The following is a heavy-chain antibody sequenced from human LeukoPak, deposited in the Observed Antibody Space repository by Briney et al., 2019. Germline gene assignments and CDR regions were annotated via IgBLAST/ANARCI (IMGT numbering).Heavy chain of an antibody. CDR1: GFTFTDYA. Sequence: GGSLRLSCAASGFTFTDYAMNWVRQAPGTGLEWVAVISDDGRQTYYADSVKGRFTVSRDNSRDTVYLQMNSLRDEDTATYYCTRVYLERLTAGYFDHWGPGSLVAVSP. J-gene: IGHJ4*02. V-gene: IGHV3-30*04. CDR2: ISDDGRQT. CDR3: TRVYLERLTAGYFDH. D-gene: IGHD2-8*01.